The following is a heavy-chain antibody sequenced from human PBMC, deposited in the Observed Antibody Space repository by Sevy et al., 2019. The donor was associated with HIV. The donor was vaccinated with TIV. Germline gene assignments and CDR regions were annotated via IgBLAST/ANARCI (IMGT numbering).Heavy chain of an antibody. V-gene: IGHV3-33*01. Sequence: GGSLRLSCAASGFSISGYGMHWVRQAPGKGLEWVAVIWYDGTNKEYADSVKGRFTISRDNSKNTLYLQMNSLRAEDTAVYYCATEVIRVAGIGYYFHSWGQGTLVTVSS. D-gene: IGHD6-19*01. J-gene: IGHJ4*02. CDR2: IWYDGTNK. CDR3: ATEVIRVAGIGYYFHS. CDR1: GFSISGYG.